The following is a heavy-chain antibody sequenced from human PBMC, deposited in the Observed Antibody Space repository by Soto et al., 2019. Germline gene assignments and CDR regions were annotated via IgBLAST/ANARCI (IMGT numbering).Heavy chain of an antibody. J-gene: IGHJ4*02. CDR3: ARGVTAAGQYYFDY. V-gene: IGHV4-34*01. CDR2: INHSGST. D-gene: IGHD6-13*01. Sequence: SETLSLTCAVYGGSFSGYYWSWIRQPPGKGLEWIGEINHSGSTNYNPSLKSRVTISVDTSKNQFSLKLSSVTAADTAVYYCARGVTAAGQYYFDYWGQGTLVTVSS. CDR1: GGSFSGYY.